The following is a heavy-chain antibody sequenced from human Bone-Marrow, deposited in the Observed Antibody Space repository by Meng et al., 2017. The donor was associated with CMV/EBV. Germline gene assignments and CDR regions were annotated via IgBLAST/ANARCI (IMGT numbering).Heavy chain of an antibody. CDR2: ISYDGSNK. CDR1: GFTFSSYA. J-gene: IGHJ6*02. Sequence: GESLKISCAASGFTFSSYAMHWVRQAPGKGLEWVAVISYDGSNKYYADSVKGRFTISRDNSKNTLYLQMNSLRAEDTAVYYCARGGYSSSWKTLYYYYGMDVWGQGTTVTVSS. V-gene: IGHV3-30*04. CDR3: ARGGYSSSWKTLYYYYGMDV. D-gene: IGHD6-13*01.